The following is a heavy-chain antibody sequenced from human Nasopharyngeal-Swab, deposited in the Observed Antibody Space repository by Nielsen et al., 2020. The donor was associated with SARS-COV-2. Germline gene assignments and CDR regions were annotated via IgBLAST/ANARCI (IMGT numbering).Heavy chain of an antibody. CDR1: GGSFSGYY. Sequence: GSLRLSCAVYGGSFSGYYWNWIRQPPGEGLEWIGEINHGGNTNYNPSLKSRVTILVDTSKNQFSLKLASVTAADTALYYCSRGDEGANYYGMDVWGQGTTVTVSS. V-gene: IGHV4-34*01. CDR3: SRGDEGANYYGMDV. J-gene: IGHJ6*02. D-gene: IGHD3-16*01. CDR2: INHGGNT.